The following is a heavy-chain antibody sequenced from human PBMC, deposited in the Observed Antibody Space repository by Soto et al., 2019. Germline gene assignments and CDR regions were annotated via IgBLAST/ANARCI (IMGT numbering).Heavy chain of an antibody. CDR1: GYTFTSYG. CDR3: ARYSPGTTYSFNYYYYGKDV. D-gene: IGHD1-7*01. Sequence: ASVKVSCKASGYTFTSYGISWVRQAPGQGLEWMGWISAYNGNTNYAQKLQGRVTMTTDTSTSTAYMELRSLRSDDTAVYYCARYSPGTTYSFNYYYYGKDVWGQGTTVPVS. J-gene: IGHJ6*02. CDR2: ISAYNGNT. V-gene: IGHV1-18*01.